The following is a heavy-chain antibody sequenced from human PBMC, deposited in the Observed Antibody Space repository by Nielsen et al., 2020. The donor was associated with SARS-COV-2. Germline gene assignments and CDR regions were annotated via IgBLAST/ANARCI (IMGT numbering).Heavy chain of an antibody. J-gene: IGHJ6*03. CDR2: ISWNSGSI. CDR1: GFTFNNYA. D-gene: IGHD3-10*01. Sequence: GGSLRLSCAASGFTFNNYAMNWARQAPGKGLEWVSGISWNSGSIGYADSVKGRFTISRDNAKNSLYLQMNSLRAEDTALYYCATSPGEYYYYYYMDVWGKGTTVTVSS. CDR3: ATSPGEYYYYYYMDV. V-gene: IGHV3-9*01.